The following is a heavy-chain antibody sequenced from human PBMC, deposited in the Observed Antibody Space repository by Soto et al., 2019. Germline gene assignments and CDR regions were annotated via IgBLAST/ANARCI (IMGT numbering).Heavy chain of an antibody. CDR1: GYTFTRLG. J-gene: IGHJ4*02. CDR3: ARRDSGYEY. D-gene: IGHD5-12*01. CDR2: ISAYNGNT. Sequence: ASGKVSCKAFGYTFTRLGISWVRQAPGQGLEWMGWISAYNGNTNYAQKLQGRVTMTTDTSTSTAYMELRSLRSDDTAVYYCARRDSGYEYWGQGTLVTVSS. V-gene: IGHV1-18*01.